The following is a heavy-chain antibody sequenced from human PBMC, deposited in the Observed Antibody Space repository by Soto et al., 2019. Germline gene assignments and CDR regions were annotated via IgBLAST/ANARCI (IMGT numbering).Heavy chain of an antibody. Sequence: SETLSLTCTVSGGSISSYYWSWIRQPPGKGLEWIGYIYYSGSTNYNPYLKSRVTIAVDTSKNQFSLKLSSVTAADTAGYYCAIVGSCWSMGLTGCAFDIWGQGTMVTVSS. CDR2: IYYSGST. D-gene: IGHD6-19*01. V-gene: IGHV4-59*01. J-gene: IGHJ3*02. CDR3: AIVGSCWSMGLTGCAFDI. CDR1: GGSISSYY.